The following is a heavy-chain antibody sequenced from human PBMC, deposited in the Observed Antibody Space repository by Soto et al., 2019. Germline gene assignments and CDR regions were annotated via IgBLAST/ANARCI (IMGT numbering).Heavy chain of an antibody. CDR3: AREPLCGGRCYDNYFDP. Sequence: ASVKVSCKASGYTFTYYPIHWVRQAPGQRLEGMGWINIGNGNTASSQKFQDRVTITRETSASTAYMELTSLRSEDTAVYYCAREPLCGGRCYDNYFDPWGQGTLVTVSS. V-gene: IGHV1-3*04. CDR2: INIGNGNT. J-gene: IGHJ5*02. D-gene: IGHD2-15*01. CDR1: GYTFTYYP.